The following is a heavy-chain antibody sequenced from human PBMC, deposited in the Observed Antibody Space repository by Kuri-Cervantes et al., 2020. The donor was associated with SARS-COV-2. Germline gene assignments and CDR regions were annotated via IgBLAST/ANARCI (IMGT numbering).Heavy chain of an antibody. V-gene: IGHV3-30*04. CDR1: GYTFSSYA. Sequence: GGSLRLSCTASGYTFSSYAMHWVRQAPGKGLEWVAVISYGGSNKYYADSVKGRFTISRDNSKNTLYLQMNSLRAEDTAVYYCAREVAEHDYVWGSYRPHYYYYYMDVWGKGTTVTVSS. CDR3: AREVAEHDYVWGSYRPHYYYYYMDV. CDR2: ISYGGSNK. D-gene: IGHD3-16*02. J-gene: IGHJ6*03.